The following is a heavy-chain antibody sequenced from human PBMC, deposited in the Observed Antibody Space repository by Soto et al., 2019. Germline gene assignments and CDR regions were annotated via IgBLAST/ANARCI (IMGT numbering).Heavy chain of an antibody. CDR3: ALLPGTIVTHFDP. J-gene: IGHJ5*02. CDR2: IIPIFGTA. CDR1: GGTFSSYA. V-gene: IGHV1-69*13. D-gene: IGHD4-4*01. Sequence: SSVEVSCVASGGTFSSYAISWVRQAPGQGLEWMGGIIPIFGTANYAQKFQGRVTITADESTSTAYMELSSLRSEDTAVYYCALLPGTIVTHFDPWGQGTLVTVSS.